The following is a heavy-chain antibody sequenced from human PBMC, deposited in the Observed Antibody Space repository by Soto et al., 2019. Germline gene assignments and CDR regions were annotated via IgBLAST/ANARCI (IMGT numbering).Heavy chain of an antibody. V-gene: IGHV4-59*01. CDR3: ARELYYGGKRSGYYYYGMDV. Sequence: SETLSLTCTVSGGSISRYYWSWIRQPPGKGLEWIGYIYYSGSTNYNPSLKSRVTISVDTSKTQFSLKLSSVTAADTAVYYCARELYYGGKRSGYYYYGMDVWGQRSTVTVA. CDR2: IYYSGST. CDR1: GGSISRYY. D-gene: IGHD4-17*01. J-gene: IGHJ6*02.